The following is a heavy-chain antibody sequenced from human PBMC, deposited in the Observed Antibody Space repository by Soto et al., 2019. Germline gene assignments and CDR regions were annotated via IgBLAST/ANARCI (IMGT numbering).Heavy chain of an antibody. CDR1: GFTFSSYA. J-gene: IGHJ4*02. Sequence: QVPLVESGGGVVQPGRSLRLSCAASGFTFSSYAMHWVRQAPGKGLEWVALISYNGDNIYYADSVKGRFTISRDNSKNTLFLQMNSLRAEDTAVYYCAKRGDSTGKNDFDYWGQGTLVTVSS. CDR3: AKRGDSTGKNDFDY. CDR2: ISYNGDNI. V-gene: IGHV3-30*18. D-gene: IGHD2-8*02.